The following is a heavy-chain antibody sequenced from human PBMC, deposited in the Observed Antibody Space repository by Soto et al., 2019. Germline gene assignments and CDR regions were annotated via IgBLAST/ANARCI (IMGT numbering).Heavy chain of an antibody. V-gene: IGHV3-33*01. CDR1: GFTFSSYG. D-gene: IGHD5-18*01. Sequence: GGSLRLSCAASGFTFSSYGMHWVRQAPGKGLERVAVIWYDGSNKYYADSVKGRFTISRDNSKNTLYLQMNSLRAEDTAAYYGARDSRLWLPQGMDGWGQGTTVTVSS. J-gene: IGHJ6*02. CDR2: IWYDGSNK. CDR3: ARDSRLWLPQGMDG.